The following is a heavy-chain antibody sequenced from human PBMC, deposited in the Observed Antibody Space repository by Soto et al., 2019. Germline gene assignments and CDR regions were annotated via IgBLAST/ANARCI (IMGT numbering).Heavy chain of an antibody. CDR2: MFYSGST. D-gene: IGHD3-3*01. CDR1: GDSISNSRFY. CDR3: AREDDFWSGYLAH. V-gene: IGHV4-61*01. Sequence: SETLSLTCGVSGDSISNSRFYWAWIRQPPGKGLELIGYMFYSGSTNYNPSLKSRVTISVDTSKNQFSLRLRSVTAADTAVYYCAREDDFWSGYLAHWGQGTLVTAPQ. J-gene: IGHJ4*02.